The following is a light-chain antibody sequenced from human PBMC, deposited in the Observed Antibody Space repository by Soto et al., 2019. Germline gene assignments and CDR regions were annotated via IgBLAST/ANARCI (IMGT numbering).Light chain of an antibody. CDR3: QQRSNWVT. J-gene: IGKJ4*01. CDR1: QSVSSY. V-gene: IGKV3-11*01. Sequence: EIVLTQSPATLSLSPGERATLSCRASQSVSSYLAWYQQKPGQAPRLLIYDASNRATGIPARFSGSGSGTDFTLTISSLEPEDVAVYYCQQRSNWVTFGGGTKVEIK. CDR2: DAS.